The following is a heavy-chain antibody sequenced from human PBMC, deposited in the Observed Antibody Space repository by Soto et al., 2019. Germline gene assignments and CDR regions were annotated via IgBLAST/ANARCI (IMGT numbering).Heavy chain of an antibody. CDR2: ISSSSRTT. D-gene: IGHD3-10*01. V-gene: IGHV3-11*01. J-gene: IGHJ6*03. CDR1: GFTFSDYY. CDR3: ARVPLVRGVERYYYYFMDF. Sequence: PGRSLRLSCAVSGFTFSDYYMSRIRQAPGKGLEWVSYISSSSRTTYYTDSVKGRFTISRDNAKNSLYLQMNSLRAEDTAVYYCARVPLVRGVERYYYYFMDFWGKGTSVTVSS.